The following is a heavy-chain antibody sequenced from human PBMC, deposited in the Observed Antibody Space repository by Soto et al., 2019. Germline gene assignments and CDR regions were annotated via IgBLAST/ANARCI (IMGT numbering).Heavy chain of an antibody. CDR1: GGSFSGYY. CDR3: ARDVGLQHDTGYYDFWSGKNNWFDP. D-gene: IGHD3-3*01. Sequence: SETLSLTCAVYGGSFSGYYWSWIRQPPGKGLQYIGYISYSGSTNYNPSLKSRVTISVDTSNNQFSLRLSSVTAADTAVYYCARDVGLQHDTGYYDFWSGKNNWFDPWGQGILVTVSS. V-gene: IGHV4-59*01. J-gene: IGHJ5*02. CDR2: ISYSGST.